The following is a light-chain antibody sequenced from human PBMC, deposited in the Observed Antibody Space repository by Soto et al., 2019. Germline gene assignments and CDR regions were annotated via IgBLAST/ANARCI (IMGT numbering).Light chain of an antibody. CDR1: SSDVGGYNS. CDR3: SSYTSSGTYV. CDR2: EVS. V-gene: IGLV2-14*01. Sequence: QSALTQPASVSGSPGQSITISCTGTSSDVGGYNSVSWFQQHPGTAPKLMIYEVSNRPSGVSNRFSGSKSGNTASLTISGLQAEDEADYYCSSYTSSGTYVFGPGTKLTVL. J-gene: IGLJ1*01.